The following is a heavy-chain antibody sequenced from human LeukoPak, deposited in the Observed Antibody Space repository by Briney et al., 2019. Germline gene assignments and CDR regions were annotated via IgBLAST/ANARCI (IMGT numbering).Heavy chain of an antibody. Sequence: PGGSLRLSCAASGFTFSDTWMHWVRQAPGEGLVWVSRIRSDGSDTRYAESVKGRFTISRDNAKNTLYLQMNSLRAEDTAVYYCARDYYVSGSYGTADYWGQGTLVTVSS. CDR1: GFTFSDTW. V-gene: IGHV3-74*01. D-gene: IGHD3-10*01. CDR3: ARDYYVSGSYGTADY. J-gene: IGHJ4*02. CDR2: IRSDGSDT.